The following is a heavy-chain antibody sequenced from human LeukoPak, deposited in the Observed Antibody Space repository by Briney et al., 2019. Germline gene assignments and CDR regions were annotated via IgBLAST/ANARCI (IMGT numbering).Heavy chain of an antibody. D-gene: IGHD2-2*01. J-gene: IGHJ6*03. Sequence: GGSLRLSCAASGFTFSRYWMTWVRQAPGQGLEWVANIKQDGREEYYVDSVKGRFTISRDNAKNSLYLQMNSLRAEDTAVYYCAREKEGYCSRTSCYLDYYYYYMDVWGKGTTVTISS. CDR2: IKQDGREE. V-gene: IGHV3-7*01. CDR1: GFTFSRYW. CDR3: AREKEGYCSRTSCYLDYYYYYMDV.